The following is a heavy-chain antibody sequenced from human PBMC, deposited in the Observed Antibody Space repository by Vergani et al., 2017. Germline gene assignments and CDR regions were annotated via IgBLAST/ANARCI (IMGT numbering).Heavy chain of an antibody. CDR1: GGSISSYY. D-gene: IGHD2-2*01. CDR3: ARGLRGGEYQLLDDYYYRDV. Sequence: QVQLQESGPGLVTPSETLSLTCTVSGGSISSYYWSWIRQPPGKGLEWIGYIYYSGSTNYNPSLQSRVTISVDTSKNQFSLKLSSVTAADTAVYYCARGLRGGEYQLLDDYYYRDVWGKGTTVTVSS. J-gene: IGHJ6*03. CDR2: IYYSGST. V-gene: IGHV4-59*01.